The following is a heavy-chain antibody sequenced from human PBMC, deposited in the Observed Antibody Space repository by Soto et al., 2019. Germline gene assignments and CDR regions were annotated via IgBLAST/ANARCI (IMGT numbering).Heavy chain of an antibody. D-gene: IGHD1-26*01. CDR2: IYHSGGT. CDR3: ARVTGGSPYYFDY. Sequence: NPSETLSLTCAVSGYSISSGYYWGWIRQPPGKGLEWIGSIYHSGGTYYNPSLKSRVTISVDTSKNQFSLKLSSVTAADTAVYYCARVTGGSPYYFDYWGQGTLVTVSS. J-gene: IGHJ4*02. CDR1: GYSISSGYY. V-gene: IGHV4-38-2*01.